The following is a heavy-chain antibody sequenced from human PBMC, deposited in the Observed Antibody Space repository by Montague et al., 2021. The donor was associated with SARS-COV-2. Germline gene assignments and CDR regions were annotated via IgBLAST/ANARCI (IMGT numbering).Heavy chain of an antibody. CDR3: ASGSWHIVVVTAIRDGYYGMDV. V-gene: IGHV4-34*01. D-gene: IGHD2-21*02. Sequence: SETLSLTCAISGGSISGYYCSWIRQPPGQGMEWIGEISLSGSSNXNQXPTSRVTISVDTSKNQFSLKLSSVTAAATAVYYCASGSWHIVVVTAIRDGYYGMDVWGQGTTVTVSS. CDR1: GGSISGYY. J-gene: IGHJ6*02. CDR2: ISLSGSS.